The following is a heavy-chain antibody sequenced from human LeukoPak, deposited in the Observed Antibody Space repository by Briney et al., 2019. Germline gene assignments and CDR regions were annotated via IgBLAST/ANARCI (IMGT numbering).Heavy chain of an antibody. CDR3: ARDTGNWFDP. Sequence: SEALSLTCTVSGGSISRGSYYWSWIRQPPEKGLEWIGYTYYSGSTNYNPSLKSRVTISVDTSKNQFSLKLSSVTAADTAVYYCARDTGNWFDPWGQGTLVTVSS. D-gene: IGHD2-8*02. J-gene: IGHJ5*02. V-gene: IGHV4-61*01. CDR1: GGSISRGSYY. CDR2: TYYSGST.